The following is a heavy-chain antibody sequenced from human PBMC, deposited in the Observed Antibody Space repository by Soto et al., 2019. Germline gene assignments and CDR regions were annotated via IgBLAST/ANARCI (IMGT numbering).Heavy chain of an antibody. CDR3: VTGQLRNAVTTCGP. V-gene: IGHV3-30*03. CDR2: ISSDGNNK. D-gene: IGHD4-17*01. Sequence: QVQLVESGGGVVQPGRSLRLSCAASGFTFDSYGMHWVRQAPGKGLEWVAVISSDGNNKYYADSVKGRFSIYRDNFSNILYLHLSSLRVEATAVYYGVTGQLRNAVTTCGPWGQGTRVTVSS. CDR1: GFTFDSYG. J-gene: IGHJ5*02.